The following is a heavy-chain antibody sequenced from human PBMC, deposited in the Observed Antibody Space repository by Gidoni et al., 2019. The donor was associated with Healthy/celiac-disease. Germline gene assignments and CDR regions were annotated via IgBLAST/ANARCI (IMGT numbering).Heavy chain of an antibody. CDR1: GFTFSSYA. CDR2: ISYDGSNK. CDR3: ARDNTVVTPFYYYMDV. Sequence: QVQLVASGGGVVQPGRSLRLSCAASGFTFSSYAMHWVRQAPGKGLEWVAVISYDGSNKYYADSVKGRFTISRDNSKNTLYLQMNSLRAEDTAVYYCARDNTVVTPFYYYMDVWGKGTTVTVSS. J-gene: IGHJ6*03. V-gene: IGHV3-30-3*01. D-gene: IGHD2-21*02.